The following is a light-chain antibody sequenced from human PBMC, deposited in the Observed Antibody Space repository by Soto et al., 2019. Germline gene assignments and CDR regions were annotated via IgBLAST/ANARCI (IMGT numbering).Light chain of an antibody. CDR1: SSNVGAGYE. CDR2: GNN. CDR3: QSYDSSLSGLYV. V-gene: IGLV1-40*01. J-gene: IGLJ1*01. Sequence: QSVLTQPPSVSGAPGQRVTISCTGSSSNVGAGYEVHWYQQLPGTAPKLLIYGNNNRPSGVPDRFSGSKSGTSASLAITGLQAEAEADYYCQSYDSSLSGLYVFGAGTKLTVL.